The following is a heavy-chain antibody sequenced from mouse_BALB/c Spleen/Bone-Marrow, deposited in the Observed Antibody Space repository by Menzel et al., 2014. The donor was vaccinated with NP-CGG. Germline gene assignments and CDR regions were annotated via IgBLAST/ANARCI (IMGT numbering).Heavy chain of an antibody. CDR2: ISNGGGST. CDR3: ARQSYEGFAY. Sequence: EVQLQQSGGNLVQSGGSLKLSCAASGLTFSSYTMSWVRQTPEKRLEWVAYISNGGGSTYYPDTVKGRFTISRDNATNTLYLQMSSLKSEDTAMYYCARQSYEGFAYWGQGTLVTVSA. D-gene: IGHD2-3*01. V-gene: IGHV5-12-2*01. J-gene: IGHJ3*01. CDR1: GLTFSSYT.